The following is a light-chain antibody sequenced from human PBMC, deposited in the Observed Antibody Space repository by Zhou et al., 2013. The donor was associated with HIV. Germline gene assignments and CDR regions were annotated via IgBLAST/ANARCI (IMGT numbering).Light chain of an antibody. CDR3: QQYNSYSA. Sequence: DIQMTQSPSTLSASVGDRVTITCRASQSISRWVAWYQQKPGEAPKLLIYKASSLESGVPSRFSGSGSGTEFTLTISSLQPDDFATYYCQQYNSYSAFGQGTKVEIK. J-gene: IGKJ1*01. CDR1: QSISRW. V-gene: IGKV1-5*03. CDR2: KAS.